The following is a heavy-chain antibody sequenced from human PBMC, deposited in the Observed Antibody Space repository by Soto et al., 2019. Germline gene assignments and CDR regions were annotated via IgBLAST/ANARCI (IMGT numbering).Heavy chain of an antibody. CDR1: GFPFNNLA. CDR2: ISGGGVGI. CDR3: AKGNSLNYYRLDN. D-gene: IGHD3-10*01. Sequence: GGSLRLSCAASGFPFNNLAMSWVRQAPGKGLEWVSTISGGGVGIHYADSVQGRFTVSRDNSKNTLYLQMNSLRAEDTALYYCAKGNSLNYYRLDNRGPGTLVTVSS. V-gene: IGHV3-23*01. J-gene: IGHJ4*02.